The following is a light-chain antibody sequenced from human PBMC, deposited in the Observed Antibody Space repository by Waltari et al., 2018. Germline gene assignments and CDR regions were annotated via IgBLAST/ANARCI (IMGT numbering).Light chain of an antibody. J-gene: IGKJ2*01. V-gene: IGKV3-11*01. CDR2: DAS. CDR1: QGVSSY. CDR3: QQRSNWYT. Sequence: EIVLTQSPATLSLSPGDRATPSCRASQGVSSYLAWYQQKPGQAPRLLIYDASNRATGIPARFSGSGSGTDFTLTISSLEPEDFAVYYCQQRSNWYTFGQGTKLEIK.